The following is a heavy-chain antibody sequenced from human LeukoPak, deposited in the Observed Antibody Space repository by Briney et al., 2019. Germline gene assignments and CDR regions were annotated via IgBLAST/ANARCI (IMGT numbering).Heavy chain of an antibody. D-gene: IGHD3-10*01. CDR2: IIPIFGTA. V-gene: IGHV1-69*13. CDR3: AREAGDAFDI. J-gene: IGHJ3*02. Sequence: GASVKVSCKASGGTFSSYAISWVRQAPGQGLEWMGGIIPIFGTANYAQKFQGRVTIIADESTSTAYMELSSLRSEDTAVYYCAREAGDAFDIWGQGTMVTVSS. CDR1: GGTFSSYA.